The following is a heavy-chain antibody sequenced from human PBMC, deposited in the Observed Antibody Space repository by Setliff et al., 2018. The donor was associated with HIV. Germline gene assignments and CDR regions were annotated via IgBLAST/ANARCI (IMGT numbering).Heavy chain of an antibody. D-gene: IGHD3-9*01. CDR2: IYHSGRT. CDR3: ARDQPQDYDSLTGYYTGRYFDY. J-gene: IGHJ4*02. Sequence: PSETLSLTCTVSGGSISSNIYYWGWIRQPPGKGLEWIGSIYHSGRTYYNPSLKSRVTISVDTPKNQFSLKLTSVTAADTAVYYCARDQPQDYDSLTGYYTGRYFDYWGRGTQVTVSS. CDR1: GGSISSNIYY. V-gene: IGHV4-39*07.